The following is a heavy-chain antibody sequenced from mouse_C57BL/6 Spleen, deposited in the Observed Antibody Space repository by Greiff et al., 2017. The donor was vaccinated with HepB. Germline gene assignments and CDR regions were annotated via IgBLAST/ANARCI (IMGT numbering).Heavy chain of an antibody. V-gene: IGHV1-77*01. D-gene: IGHD1-1*01. Sequence: VKLMESGAELVKPGASVKISCKASGYTFTDSYINWVKQRPGQGFEWIGKIGPGSGSTYYNEKFKGKGTLTADKSSSPAYMQLSSLTSEDSAVYFWARDTTVVPYGYLDVWGTGTTVTVSS. CDR3: ARDTTVVPYGYLDV. CDR1: GYTFTDSY. CDR2: IGPGSGST. J-gene: IGHJ1*03.